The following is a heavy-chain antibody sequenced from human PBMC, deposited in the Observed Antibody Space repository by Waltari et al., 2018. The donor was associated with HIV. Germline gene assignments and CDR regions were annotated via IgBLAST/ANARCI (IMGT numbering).Heavy chain of an antibody. Sequence: EIQLVESGGGLVQPGQSLRLSCSTSGFNFGDYAIIWVRQAPGKGLDWVGLIRTKTYGGTTENAASVKGRFTISRDDSKSIAYLQMNGLKTEDTAVYFCSRQHDSSGYFTRGLFYFDYWGQGTLVTVSS. CDR1: GFNFGDYA. CDR3: SRQHDSSGYFTRGLFYFDY. CDR2: IRTKTYGGTT. J-gene: IGHJ4*02. V-gene: IGHV3-49*04. D-gene: IGHD3-22*01.